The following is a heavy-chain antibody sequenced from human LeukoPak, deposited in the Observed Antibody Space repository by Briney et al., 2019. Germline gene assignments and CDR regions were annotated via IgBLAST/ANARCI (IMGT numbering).Heavy chain of an antibody. J-gene: IGHJ4*02. Sequence: NPSETLSLTCTVSGGSVNSGRYYWSWIPQPPGKGLEWIVYICYSGSTNYNPSLKSRVTISVDTSKNQFSLKLSSVTAADTAVYYCATRPPGKSYLPYFDYWGQGTLVTVSS. CDR3: ATRPPGKSYLPYFDY. CDR2: ICYSGST. CDR1: GGSVNSGRYY. V-gene: IGHV4-61*01. D-gene: IGHD3-16*01.